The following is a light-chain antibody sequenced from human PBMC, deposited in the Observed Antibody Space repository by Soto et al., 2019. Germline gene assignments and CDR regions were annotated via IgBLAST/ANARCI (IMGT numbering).Light chain of an antibody. Sequence: QSALTQPASVSGSPGQSITISCTGTSSDVGGYNYVSWYQQHPGKAPELMIYDVSNRPSGVSDRFSGSKSGNTASLTISGLQAEDEADYYCSSYRSSSNLHVFGTGTKLTVL. CDR2: DVS. CDR3: SSYRSSSNLHV. V-gene: IGLV2-14*01. CDR1: SSDVGGYNY. J-gene: IGLJ1*01.